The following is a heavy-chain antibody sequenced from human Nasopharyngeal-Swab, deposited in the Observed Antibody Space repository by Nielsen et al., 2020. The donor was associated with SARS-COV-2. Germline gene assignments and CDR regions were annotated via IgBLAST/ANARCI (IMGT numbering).Heavy chain of an antibody. D-gene: IGHD6-13*01. Sequence: GSLRLSCAVYGGSFSGYYWSWIRQPPGKGLEWIGEINHSGSTNYNPSLKSRVTISVDTSKNQFSLKLSSVTAADTAVYYCARRSIAAADDYWGQGTLVTVSS. V-gene: IGHV4-34*01. J-gene: IGHJ4*02. CDR1: GGSFSGYY. CDR2: INHSGST. CDR3: ARRSIAAADDY.